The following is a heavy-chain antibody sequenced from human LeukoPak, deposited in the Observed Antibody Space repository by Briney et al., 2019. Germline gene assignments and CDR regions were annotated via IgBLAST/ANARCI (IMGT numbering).Heavy chain of an antibody. V-gene: IGHV1-46*01. J-gene: IGHJ4*02. CDR3: ASRHDYGGNLSDY. D-gene: IGHD4-23*01. CDR2: INPSGGST. CDR1: GYTFTSYY. Sequence: ASVKVSCKASGYTFTSYYMHWVRIINPSGGSTSYAQKFQGRVTITADESTSTAYMELSSLRSEDTAVYYCASRHDYGGNLSDYWGQGTLVTVSS.